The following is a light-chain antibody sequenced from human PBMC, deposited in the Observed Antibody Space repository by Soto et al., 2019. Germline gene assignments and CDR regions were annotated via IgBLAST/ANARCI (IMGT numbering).Light chain of an antibody. J-gene: IGKJ1*01. CDR3: HQYVSSPWT. V-gene: IGKV3-20*01. CDR2: GAS. CDR1: QSVSSN. Sequence: EIVMTQSPATLSVSPGERATLSCRASQSVSSNLAWYQQKPGQAPRLLIYGASSRATGIPDRFSGSGSGTDFTLTISRLEPEDFAVYYCHQYVSSPWTFGQGTKVDIK.